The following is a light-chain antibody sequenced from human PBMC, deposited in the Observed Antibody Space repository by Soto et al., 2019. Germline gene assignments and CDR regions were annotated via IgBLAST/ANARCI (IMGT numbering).Light chain of an antibody. V-gene: IGLV1-51*01. CDR2: DND. Sequence: QSVLTQPPSVSAAPGQKVTISCSGTSSNIGRNYVAWYQQLPGTAPKLLIYDNDTRPSGMPDRFSGSKSGTSATLGITGLQTGDEADYYCGTWDSSLSDAVVFGEGTKLTVL. J-gene: IGLJ2*01. CDR1: SSNIGRNY. CDR3: GTWDSSLSDAVV.